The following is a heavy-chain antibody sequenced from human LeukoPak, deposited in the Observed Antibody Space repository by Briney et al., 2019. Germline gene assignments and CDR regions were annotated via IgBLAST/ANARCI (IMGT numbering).Heavy chain of an antibody. CDR3: ARGEGGSGWSDFSYYMDV. Sequence: PSETLSLTCTVSGGSISSSSYYWGWIRQPPGKGLEWIGSIYYSGSTYYNPSLKSRVTISVDTSKNQFSLKLSSVTAADTAVYYCARGEGGSGWSDFSYYMDVWGKGTTVTVSS. J-gene: IGHJ6*03. D-gene: IGHD6-19*01. CDR1: GGSISSSSYY. CDR2: IYYSGST. V-gene: IGHV4-39*07.